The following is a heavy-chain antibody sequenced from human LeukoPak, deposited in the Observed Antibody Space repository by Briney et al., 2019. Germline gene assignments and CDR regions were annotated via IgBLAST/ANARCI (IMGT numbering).Heavy chain of an antibody. CDR3: ARSVEGSGSSPGAVLAFDI. J-gene: IGHJ3*02. CDR1: GFTVSSNY. V-gene: IGHV3-66*01. D-gene: IGHD3-10*01. CDR2: IYSGGGT. Sequence: GGSLRLSCAASGFTVSSNYMSWVRQAPGKGLEWVSVIYSGGGTYYADSVKGRFTISRDNSKNTLYFQMNSLRAEDTAVYYCARSVEGSGSSPGAVLAFDIWGQGTMVTVSS.